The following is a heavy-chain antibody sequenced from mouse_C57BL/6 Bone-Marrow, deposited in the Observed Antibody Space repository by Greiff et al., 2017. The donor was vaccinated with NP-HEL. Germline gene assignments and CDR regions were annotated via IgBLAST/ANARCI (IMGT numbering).Heavy chain of an antibody. J-gene: IGHJ2*01. D-gene: IGHD1-1*01. V-gene: IGHV5-6*01. CDR1: GFTFSSYG. CDR3: ARHRYDGSSSFDY. Sequence: EVMLVESGGDLVKPGGSLKLSCAASGFTFSSYGMSWVRQTPDKRLEWVATISSGGSYTYYPDSVKGRFTISRDNAKNTLYLQMSSLKSEDTAMYYCARHRYDGSSSFDYWGQGTTLTVSS. CDR2: ISSGGSYT.